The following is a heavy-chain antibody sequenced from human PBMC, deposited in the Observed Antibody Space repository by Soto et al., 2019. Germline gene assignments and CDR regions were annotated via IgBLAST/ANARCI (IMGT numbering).Heavy chain of an antibody. CDR1: GFTFSSYA. V-gene: IGHV3-23*01. D-gene: IGHD3-9*01. Sequence: EVQLLESGGGLVQPGGSLRLSCAASGFTFSSYAMSWVRQAPGKGLEWVSAISGSGGSTYYADSVKGPFTLSRDNSKNTRYLQMNSLRAEDTAVYYCAKRAEIDWTFDAFAMWGQGTMVPVS. CDR3: AKRAEIDWTFDAFAM. J-gene: IGHJ3*02. CDR2: ISGSGGST.